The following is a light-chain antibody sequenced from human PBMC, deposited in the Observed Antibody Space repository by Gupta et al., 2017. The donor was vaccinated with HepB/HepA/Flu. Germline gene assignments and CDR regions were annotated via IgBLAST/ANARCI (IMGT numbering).Light chain of an antibody. CDR2: GVS. CDR1: SSDVGGYNL. CDR3: TSSAGSHTLI. V-gene: IGLV2-8*01. J-gene: IGLJ2*01. Sequence: QSALTQPPSASGSPGQSATISCPGTSSDVGGYNLVSWYQQFPGKAPKLMIYGVSQRPSGVAVRFSGSKSGNTASLIVSGLQAEDEADYYCTSSAGSHTLIFGGGTKLTVL.